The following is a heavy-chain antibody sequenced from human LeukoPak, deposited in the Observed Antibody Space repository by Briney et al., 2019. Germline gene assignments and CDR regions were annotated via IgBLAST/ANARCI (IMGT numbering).Heavy chain of an antibody. D-gene: IGHD3-22*01. CDR3: ARDINYYDSSGYFNWFDP. CDR2: INHSGST. Sequence: SETLSLTCAVYGGSFSGYYWSWIRQPPGKGLEWIGEINHSGSTNYNPSLKSRVTISVDTSKNQFSLKLSSVTAADTAVYYCARDINYYDSSGYFNWFDPWGRGTLVTVSS. CDR1: GGSFSGYY. J-gene: IGHJ5*02. V-gene: IGHV4-34*01.